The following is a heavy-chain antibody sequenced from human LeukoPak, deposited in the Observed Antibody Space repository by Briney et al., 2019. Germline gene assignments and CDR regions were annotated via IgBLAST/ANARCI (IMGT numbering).Heavy chain of an antibody. CDR3: VRDGDTDWYDP. CDR1: GFSVSDYW. D-gene: IGHD5-18*01. Sequence: GGSLRLTCAASGFSVSDYWMTWVSQAPGKGLEGVANIKQDGSEKTYVDSAKGRFTISRDNAKNSLYLQMNSLRVEDMAMYYCVRDGDTDWYDPWGQGTLVTVFS. CDR2: IKQDGSEK. J-gene: IGHJ5*02. V-gene: IGHV3-7*01.